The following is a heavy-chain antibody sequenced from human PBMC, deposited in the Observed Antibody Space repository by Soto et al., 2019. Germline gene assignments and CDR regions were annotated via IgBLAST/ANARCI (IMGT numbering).Heavy chain of an antibody. CDR3: ARSQGSSTSLEIYYYYYYGMDV. CDR2: IIPIPGTA. D-gene: IGHD2-2*01. V-gene: IGHV1-69*01. CDR1: GGTFGSYA. Sequence: QVQLVQSGAEVKKPGSSVKVSCKASGGTFGSYAISWVRQAPGQGLEWMGGIIPIPGTANYAQKFQGRVTIDTKESTSTDYMELSSLRSEDTAVYYCARSQGSSTSLEIYYYYYYGMDVWGQGTTVTVSS. J-gene: IGHJ6*02.